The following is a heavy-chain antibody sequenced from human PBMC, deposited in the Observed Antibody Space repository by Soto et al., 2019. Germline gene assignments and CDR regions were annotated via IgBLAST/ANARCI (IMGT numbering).Heavy chain of an antibody. Sequence: GGSLRLSCAASGFTFSSYAMSWVRQAPGKGLEWVSAISGSGGSTYYADSVKGRFTISRDNSKNTLYLQMNSLRAEDTAVYYCANVDTAMVGADYWGQGTLVTVSS. CDR3: ANVDTAMVGADY. J-gene: IGHJ4*02. CDR1: GFTFSSYA. CDR2: ISGSGGST. D-gene: IGHD5-18*01. V-gene: IGHV3-23*01.